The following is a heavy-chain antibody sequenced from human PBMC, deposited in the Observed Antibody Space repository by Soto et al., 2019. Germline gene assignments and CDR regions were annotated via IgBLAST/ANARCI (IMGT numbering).Heavy chain of an antibody. Sequence: EVQLLESGGGLVQPGGSLRLSCAASGFTFSSYAMSWVRQAPGKGLEWVSTISGSGGSTYYADSVKGRFTISRDNSKNALYLQMNSLRAEDTAVYYFAKDLRHESSVIYGMDVWGQGTTVTVSS. CDR1: GFTFSSYA. CDR2: ISGSGGST. V-gene: IGHV3-23*01. CDR3: AKDLRHESSVIYGMDV. D-gene: IGHD3-22*01. J-gene: IGHJ6*02.